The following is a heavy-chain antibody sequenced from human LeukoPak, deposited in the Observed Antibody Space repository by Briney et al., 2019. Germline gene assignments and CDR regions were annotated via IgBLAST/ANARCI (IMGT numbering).Heavy chain of an antibody. Sequence: GGSLRLSCASSGFIFSSFGMSWVRQAPGKGLEWISYISSSSSTIYYADSVRGRFTISRDNANSSLFLQMNGLRAEDTAVHYCARESQGYYGSGTNFNYWGQGTPVTVSS. CDR3: ARESQGYYGSGTNFNY. D-gene: IGHD3-10*01. V-gene: IGHV3-48*01. J-gene: IGHJ4*02. CDR1: GFIFSSFG. CDR2: ISSSSSTI.